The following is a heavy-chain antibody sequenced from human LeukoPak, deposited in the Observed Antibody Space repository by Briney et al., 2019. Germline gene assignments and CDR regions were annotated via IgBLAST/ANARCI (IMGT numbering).Heavy chain of an antibody. V-gene: IGHV3-74*01. CDR1: GFTFSSYW. CDR2: INSDGRST. D-gene: IGHD4-23*01. CDR3: ARVGYGGRQIDY. J-gene: IGHJ4*02. Sequence: GGSLRLSCAASGFTFSSYWMHWVRHVPGKGLVWVSRINSDGRSTTYADSVKGRFTISRHNAKNTLYLQMNSLRAEDTAAYYCARVGYGGRQIDYWGQGTLVTVSS.